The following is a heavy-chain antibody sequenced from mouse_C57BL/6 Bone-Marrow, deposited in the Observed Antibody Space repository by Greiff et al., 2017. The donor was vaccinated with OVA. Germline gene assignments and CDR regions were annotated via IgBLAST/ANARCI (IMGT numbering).Heavy chain of an antibody. CDR1: GYTFTSYW. J-gene: IGHJ3*01. D-gene: IGHD1-1*01. Sequence: QVQLQQSGAELVKPGASVKLSCKASGYTFTSYWMHWVKQRPGQGLEWIGMIHPNSGSTNYNEKFKSKATLTVDKSSSTAYMQLSSLTSEDSAVYYCAREGLLRSPWFAYWGQGTLVTVSA. CDR2: IHPNSGST. CDR3: AREGLLRSPWFAY. V-gene: IGHV1-64*01.